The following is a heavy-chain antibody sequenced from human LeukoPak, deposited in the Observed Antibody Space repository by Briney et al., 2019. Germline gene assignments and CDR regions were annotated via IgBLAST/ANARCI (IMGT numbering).Heavy chain of an antibody. Sequence: GSLRLSCAAAGFTFSSYAMSWVRQPPGRGLEWVSAISGSGGSTYYADSVKGRFTISKDNSKNRLYLQMNSLSAEDTAVYYCAKVLGYCSSTSCYTCYYYYGMDVWGQGTTVTVCS. D-gene: IGHD2-2*02. CDR1: GFTFSSYA. J-gene: IGHJ6*02. CDR2: ISGSGGST. V-gene: IGHV3-23*01. CDR3: AKVLGYCSSTSCYTCYYYYGMDV.